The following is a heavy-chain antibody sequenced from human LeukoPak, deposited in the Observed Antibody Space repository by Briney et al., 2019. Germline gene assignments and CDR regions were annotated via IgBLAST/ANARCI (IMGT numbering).Heavy chain of an antibody. D-gene: IGHD5-12*01. CDR3: ARVIVAPWGYYYYMDV. Sequence: SETLSLTCTVSGGSINSFYWSWIRQPPGGGLEWIGYIYYSGSTNYNPSLKSRVTMSVDTSKNQFSLKLSSVTAADTAVYYCARVIVAPWGYYYYMDVWGKGTTVTVSS. CDR1: GGSINSFY. CDR2: IYYSGST. J-gene: IGHJ6*03. V-gene: IGHV4-59*01.